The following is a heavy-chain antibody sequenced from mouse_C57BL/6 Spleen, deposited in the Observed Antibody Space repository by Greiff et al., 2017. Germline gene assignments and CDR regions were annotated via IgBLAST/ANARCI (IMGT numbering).Heavy chain of an antibody. V-gene: IGHV1-81*01. J-gene: IGHJ4*01. D-gene: IGHD2-4*01. CDR3: ARQNDYAAGDYYAMDY. CDR2: IYPRSGNT. Sequence: VQLQQSGAELARPGASVKLSCKASGYTFTSYGISWVKQRTGQGLEWIGEIYPRSGNTYYNEKFKGKATLTADKSSSTAYMELRSLTSEDSAVYSCARQNDYAAGDYYAMDYWGQGTSVTVSS. CDR1: GYTFTSYG.